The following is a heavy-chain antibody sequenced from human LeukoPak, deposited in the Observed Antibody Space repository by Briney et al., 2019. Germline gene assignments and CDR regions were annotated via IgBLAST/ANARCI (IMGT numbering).Heavy chain of an antibody. V-gene: IGHV3-74*01. CDR1: GFTFSSYW. Sequence: AGGSLRPSCAASGFTFSSYWVHWVRQAPGKGLVWVLRVNSDESITTYADSVNGRFTISRDNAKNTLYPQMKSLRAGDTAVYYCARGHLPTPRSAMDVWGQGTTVTVSS. CDR3: ARGHLPTPRSAMDV. CDR2: VNSDESIT. D-gene: IGHD3-3*02. J-gene: IGHJ6*02.